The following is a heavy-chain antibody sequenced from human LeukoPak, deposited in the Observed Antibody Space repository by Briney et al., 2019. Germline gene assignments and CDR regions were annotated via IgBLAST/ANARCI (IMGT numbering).Heavy chain of an antibody. V-gene: IGHV4-59*08. Sequence: SETLSLTCTVSGGSISSYYWNSIRQPPGKGLEWIGYIYYSGSTNYNPSLKSRVTISVDTSKNQFSLKLGSVTAADTAVYYCAGQDVVVITAATYYYGMDVWGQGTTVTVSS. D-gene: IGHD2-2*01. CDR1: GGSISSYY. CDR2: IYYSGST. J-gene: IGHJ6*02. CDR3: AGQDVVVITAATYYYGMDV.